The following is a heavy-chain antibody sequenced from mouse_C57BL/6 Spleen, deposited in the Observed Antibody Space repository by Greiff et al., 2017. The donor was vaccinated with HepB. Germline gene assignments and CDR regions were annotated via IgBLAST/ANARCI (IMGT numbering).Heavy chain of an antibody. D-gene: IGHD2-4*01. V-gene: IGHV5-6*01. CDR3: ARRGYDYDVGYAMDY. J-gene: IGHJ4*01. Sequence: EVQVVESGGDLVKPGGSLKLSCAASGFTFSSYGMSWVRQTPDKRLEWVATISSGGSYTYYPDSVKGRFTISRDNAKNTLYLQMSSLKSEDTAMYYCARRGYDYDVGYAMDYWGQGTSVTVSS. CDR1: GFTFSSYG. CDR2: ISSGGSYT.